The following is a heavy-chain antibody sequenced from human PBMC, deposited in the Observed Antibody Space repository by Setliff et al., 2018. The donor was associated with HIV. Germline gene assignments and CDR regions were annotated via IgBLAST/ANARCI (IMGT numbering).Heavy chain of an antibody. CDR3: ARESYNFWSGYPSSFDY. D-gene: IGHD3-3*01. J-gene: IGHJ4*02. CDR1: GYTFTSYG. V-gene: IGHV1-18*01. Sequence: ASVMVSCKASGYTFTSYGISWVRQAPGQGLEWMGWISAYNGNTNYAQKLQGRVTMTTDTSMSTAYMELRSLRSDDTAVYYCARESYNFWSGYPSSFDYWGQGTLVTVS. CDR2: ISAYNGNT.